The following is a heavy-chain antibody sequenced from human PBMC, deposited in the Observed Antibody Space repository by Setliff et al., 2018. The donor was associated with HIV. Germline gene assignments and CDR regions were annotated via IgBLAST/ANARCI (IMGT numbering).Heavy chain of an antibody. V-gene: IGHV4-59*12. Sequence: SETLSLTCTVYGGSFSGYYWSWIRQPQGNGLGWIGYMYYSGSTNYNPSLKSRVTITVDTSKNQFSLKLSSVTAAYPAVYYCASRPARGLGLYYFDYWGQGTLVTVSS. CDR2: MYYSGST. CDR1: GGSFSGYY. CDR3: ASRPARGLGLYYFDY. J-gene: IGHJ4*02. D-gene: IGHD6-6*01.